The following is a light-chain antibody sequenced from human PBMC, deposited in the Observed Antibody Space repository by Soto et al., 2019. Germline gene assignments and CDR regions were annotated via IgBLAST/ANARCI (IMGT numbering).Light chain of an antibody. J-gene: IGLJ3*02. Sequence: QSALTQPPSVSGSPGQSVTISCTGTSSDVGSFNRVSWYQQPPGTAPKLIIYEVTNRPSGVPVRFSGSKSANMASLTISGLQAEDEPDYYCASYTTGRVWVFGGGTKLTVL. CDR3: ASYTTGRVWV. V-gene: IGLV2-18*02. CDR2: EVT. CDR1: SSDVGSFNR.